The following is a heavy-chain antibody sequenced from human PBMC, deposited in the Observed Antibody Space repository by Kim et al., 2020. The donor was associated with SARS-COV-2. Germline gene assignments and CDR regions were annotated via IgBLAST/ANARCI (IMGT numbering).Heavy chain of an antibody. CDR1: GFTFSSYD. D-gene: IGHD3-10*01. CDR3: ARDNFIWSAFDS. V-gene: IGHV3-33*02. Sequence: GGSLRLSCAASGFTFSSYDMHWVRQAPGKRLEWVAMIFHDSSKKDYADSVKGRFTISRDSSTDTLFLQMSSLRADDTAVYYCARDNFIWSAFDSGGEGT. J-gene: IGHJ4*02. CDR2: IFHDSSKK.